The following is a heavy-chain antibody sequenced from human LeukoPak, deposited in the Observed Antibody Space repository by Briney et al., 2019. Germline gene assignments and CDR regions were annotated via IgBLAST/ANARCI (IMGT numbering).Heavy chain of an antibody. Sequence: SVKVSCKASGGTFSSYAISWVRQAPGQGLEWMEGIIPIFGTANYAQKFQGRVTITADESTSTAYMELSSLRSEHTAVYYCARVRTTGINDAFDIWGQGTMLTVSS. J-gene: IGHJ3*02. CDR3: ARVRTTGINDAFDI. CDR1: GGTFSSYA. D-gene: IGHD4-17*01. CDR2: IIPIFGTA. V-gene: IGHV1-69*13.